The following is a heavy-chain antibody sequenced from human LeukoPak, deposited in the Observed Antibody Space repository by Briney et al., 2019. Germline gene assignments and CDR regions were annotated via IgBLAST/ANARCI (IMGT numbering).Heavy chain of an antibody. J-gene: IGHJ4*02. V-gene: IGHV3-7*01. CDR3: ARQDHGPDY. CDR2: INKDGSEK. D-gene: IGHD1-14*01. Sequence: PGGSLRLSCSASGFTFSNHWMNWVRQAPGKGLEWVANINKDGSEKNYVDSVKGRFTISRDNAKNSLYLQVNYLRPEDTAVYYCARQDHGPDYWGQGTLVTVSS. CDR1: GFTFSNHW.